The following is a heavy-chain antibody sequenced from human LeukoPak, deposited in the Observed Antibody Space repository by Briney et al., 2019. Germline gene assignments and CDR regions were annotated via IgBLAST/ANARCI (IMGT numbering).Heavy chain of an antibody. J-gene: IGHJ4*02. CDR2: ISAYNGNT. CDR3: SRSSELRYFDWLFIFGSFDY. D-gene: IGHD3-9*01. V-gene: IGHV1-18*04. Sequence: ASVKVSCKASGYTFTSYGISWVRQAPGQGLEWMGWISAYNGNTNYAQKLQGRVTITTDTSTSTAYMELMSLRSVETDVYYCSRSSELRYFDWLFIFGSFDYWGQGTLVTVSS. CDR1: GYTFTSYG.